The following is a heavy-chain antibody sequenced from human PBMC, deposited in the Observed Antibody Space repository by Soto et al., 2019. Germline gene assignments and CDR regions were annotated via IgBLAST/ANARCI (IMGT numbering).Heavy chain of an antibody. CDR2: ISGSGGST. CDR1: GFTFSSYA. V-gene: IGHV3-23*01. CDR3: AKDRDIVVVPAAILYFDY. D-gene: IGHD2-2*01. J-gene: IGHJ4*02. Sequence: GGSLRLSCAASGFTFSSYAMSWVRQAPGKGLEWVSAISGSGGSTYYADSVKGRFTISRDNSKNTLYLQMNSLRAEDTAVYYCAKDRDIVVVPAAILYFDYWGQGTLVTVSS.